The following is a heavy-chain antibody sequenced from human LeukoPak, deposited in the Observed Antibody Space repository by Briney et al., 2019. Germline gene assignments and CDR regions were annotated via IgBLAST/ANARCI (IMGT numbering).Heavy chain of an antibody. J-gene: IGHJ4*02. D-gene: IGHD2-8*01. V-gene: IGHV4-39*07. CDR3: ARGLVFTKGLDD. CDR1: GGSLSSSNSF. CDR2: IHFSGGT. Sequence: SSETLSLTCTVSGGSLSSSNSFWGWIRQPPGKGLQWIGSIHFSGGTYYNPSLKSRVTISLDTSKNEFSLTLSTVTAADTAVYYCARGLVFTKGLDDWGQGTLVTVSS.